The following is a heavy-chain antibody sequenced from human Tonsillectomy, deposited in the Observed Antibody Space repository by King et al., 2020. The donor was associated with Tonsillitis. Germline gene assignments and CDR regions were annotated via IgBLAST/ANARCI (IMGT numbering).Heavy chain of an antibody. D-gene: IGHD2-2*01. CDR1: GGSINTYY. J-gene: IGHJ5*02. CDR3: AREYCTSISCYLDP. V-gene: IGHV4-59*01. CDR2: THFSGTT. Sequence: QLQESGPGLVKPSETLSLTCTVSGGSINTYYWSWIRQPPGKGLEWIGYTHFSGTTNCNPSLKSRVTTSVDTSKNQFSLKLNSVTAADTAVYYCAREYCTSISCYLDPWGQGTLVTVSS.